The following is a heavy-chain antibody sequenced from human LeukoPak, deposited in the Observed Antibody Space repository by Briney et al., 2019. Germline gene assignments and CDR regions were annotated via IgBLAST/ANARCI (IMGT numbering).Heavy chain of an antibody. V-gene: IGHV4-30-2*01. Sequence: SQTLSLTCTVSGGSISSGGYYWSWIRQPPGKGLEWIGEINHSGSTNYNPSLKSRVTISVDTSKNQFSLKLSSVTAADTAVYYCARLPIFKYYYYYYYMDVWGKGTTVTVSS. CDR1: GGSISSGGYY. D-gene: IGHD3-3*01. J-gene: IGHJ6*03. CDR3: ARLPIFKYYYYYYYMDV. CDR2: INHSGST.